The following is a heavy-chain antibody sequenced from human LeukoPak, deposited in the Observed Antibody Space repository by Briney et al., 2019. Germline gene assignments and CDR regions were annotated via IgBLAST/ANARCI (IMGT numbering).Heavy chain of an antibody. CDR2: ISYDGSNK. CDR3: AKDRGVGATRMSVGYYYGMDV. J-gene: IGHJ6*02. Sequence: PGGSLRLSCAASGFTFSSYSMNWVRQAPGKGLEWVAVISYDGSNKYYADSVKGRFTISRDNSKNTLYLQMNSLRAEDTAVYYCAKDRGVGATRMSVGYYYGMDVWGQGTTVTVSS. V-gene: IGHV3-30*18. CDR1: GFTFSSYS. D-gene: IGHD1-26*01.